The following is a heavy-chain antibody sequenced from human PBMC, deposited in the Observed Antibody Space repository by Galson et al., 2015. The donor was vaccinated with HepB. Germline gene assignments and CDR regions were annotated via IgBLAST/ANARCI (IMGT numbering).Heavy chain of an antibody. CDR3: ARGSLDEVATIGGGLYYYYYYMDV. V-gene: IGHV1-69*10. Sequence: SVKVSCKASGGTFSSYAISWVRQAPGQGLEWMGGIIPILGIANYAQKFQGRVTITADKSTSTAYMELSSLRSEDTAVYYCARGSLDEVATIGGGLYYYYYYMDVWGKVTTVTVSS. J-gene: IGHJ6*03. CDR2: IIPILGIA. CDR1: GGTFSSYA. D-gene: IGHD5-12*01.